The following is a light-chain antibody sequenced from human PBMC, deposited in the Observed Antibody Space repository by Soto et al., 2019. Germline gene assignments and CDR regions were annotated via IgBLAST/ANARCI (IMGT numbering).Light chain of an antibody. CDR2: EVS. V-gene: IGLV2-14*01. J-gene: IGLJ2*01. CDR1: SRDVGGYNY. CDR3: SSYVNYNTFVI. Sequence: QSVLTQPASVSGSPGQSSTISCSGTSRDVGGYNYVSWHQQHPGKAPKVIITEVSNRPSGVSNRFSGSKSGNTASLTISGLQAEDEADYYCSSYVNYNTFVIFGGGTKVTVL.